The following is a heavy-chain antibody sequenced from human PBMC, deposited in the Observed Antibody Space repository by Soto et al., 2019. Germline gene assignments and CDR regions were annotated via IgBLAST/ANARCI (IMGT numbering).Heavy chain of an antibody. CDR3: ARDRSSYGDWYFAF. CDR1: GFTFSSYS. J-gene: IGHJ4*02. CDR2: ISSSGSYI. D-gene: IGHD4-17*01. V-gene: IGHV3-21*01. Sequence: GGSLRLSCAASGFTFSSYSINWVRQAPGKGLEWVSSISSSGSYIYYADSVKGRFTISRDNAKNSLYLQMNSLRAEDPALYYSARDRSSYGDWYFAFSGQGILVTVSS.